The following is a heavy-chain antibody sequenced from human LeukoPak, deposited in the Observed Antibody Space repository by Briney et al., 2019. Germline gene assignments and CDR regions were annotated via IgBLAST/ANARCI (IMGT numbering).Heavy chain of an antibody. D-gene: IGHD2-21*02. Sequence: WVXQAPGKXXXXXSTVXXGGGSRNYSDPVKGRLTIDRENTKNSLYLKMNSQRGGDTALYYCAKDNRYCVGDCYSRTPDYWGQGTLVTVSS. J-gene: IGHJ4*02. V-gene: IGHV3-23*01. CDR2: VXXGGGSR. CDR3: AKDNRYCVGDCYSRTPDY.